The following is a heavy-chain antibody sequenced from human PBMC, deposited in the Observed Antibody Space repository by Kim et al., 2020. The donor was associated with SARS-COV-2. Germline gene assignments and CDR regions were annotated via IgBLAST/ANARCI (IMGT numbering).Heavy chain of an antibody. V-gene: IGHV4-59*01. Sequence: SETLSLTCTVSVGSISNYYWSWIRQSPGKGLELIGYIHYSGSTNYNPSLKSRVTISVDTSKNQFSLKLSSVTAADTADYYCARSGYSYGTGYYFDYWGQGTLVTVSS. CDR3: ARSGYSYGTGYYFDY. J-gene: IGHJ4*02. CDR1: VGSISNYY. D-gene: IGHD5-18*01. CDR2: IHYSGST.